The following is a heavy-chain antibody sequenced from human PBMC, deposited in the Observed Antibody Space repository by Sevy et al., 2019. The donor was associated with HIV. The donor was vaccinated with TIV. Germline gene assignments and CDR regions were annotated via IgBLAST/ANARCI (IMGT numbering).Heavy chain of an antibody. J-gene: IGHJ4*02. D-gene: IGHD6-19*01. CDR2: ISGNGGT. CDR3: AKDPKVAGTFPYYFDY. Sequence: GGSLRPSCAASGFTFSSYAMSWVRQAPGKGLEWVSIISGNGGTYYADSVKGRFTISRDNSKNTLYLQMNSLRAEDTAVYYCAKDPKVAGTFPYYFDYWGQGTLVTVSS. CDR1: GFTFSSYA. V-gene: IGHV3-23*01.